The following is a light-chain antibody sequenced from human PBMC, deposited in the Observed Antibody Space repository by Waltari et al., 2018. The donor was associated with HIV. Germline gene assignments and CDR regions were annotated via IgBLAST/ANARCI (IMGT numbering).Light chain of an antibody. J-gene: IGKJ4*01. CDR3: QQRSNWPPGVT. V-gene: IGKV3-11*01. Sequence: EIVLTQSPATLSLSPGERATLSCSASQSVSSYLDWYQQKPGQAPRLLIYDASNRATGIPARFSGSGAGTDFTLTISSLEPEDFAGYYCQQRSNWPPGVTFGGGTKVEIK. CDR1: QSVSSY. CDR2: DAS.